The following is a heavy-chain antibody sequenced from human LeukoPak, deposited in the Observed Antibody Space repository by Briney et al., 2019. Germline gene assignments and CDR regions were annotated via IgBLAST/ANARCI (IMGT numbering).Heavy chain of an antibody. Sequence: GESLKISCKGSGYSFTNYWIAWVRQMPGKGLEWMGIIYPGDSDTRYSPSFQGQVTISADKSISPTYLQWSSLKASDTAMYYCARQTVTTSYLGYWGQGTLVTVSS. CDR3: ARQTVTTSYLGY. J-gene: IGHJ4*02. CDR1: GYSFTNYW. CDR2: IYPGDSDT. V-gene: IGHV5-51*01. D-gene: IGHD4-17*01.